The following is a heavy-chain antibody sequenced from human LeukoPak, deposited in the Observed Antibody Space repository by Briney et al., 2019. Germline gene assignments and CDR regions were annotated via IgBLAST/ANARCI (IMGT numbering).Heavy chain of an antibody. J-gene: IGHJ4*02. Sequence: GGSLRLSCAASGFTLSSYSMNWVRQAPGKGLEWVSAISSSSSYIYYADSVKGRFTISRDNAKNTLYLQMNSLRDDDKAVNICARYTAFVYWGQGTLVTASS. CDR3: ARYTAFVY. D-gene: IGHD5-18*01. CDR1: GFTLSSYS. CDR2: ISSSSSYI. V-gene: IGHV3-21*04.